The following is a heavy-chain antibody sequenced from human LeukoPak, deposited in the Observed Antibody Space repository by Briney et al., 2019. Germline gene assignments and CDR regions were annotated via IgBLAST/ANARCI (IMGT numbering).Heavy chain of an antibody. J-gene: IGHJ4*02. V-gene: IGHV3-48*03. D-gene: IGHD2-15*01. CDR1: GFTFSSYE. Sequence: GGSLRLSCAGSGFTFSSYEMNWVRQAPGKGLEWVSFISTSGSTIYYADSVKGRFTTSRDNSKNTLYLQMNSLRAEDTAVYYCAKGWSTFDYWGQGTLVTVSS. CDR2: ISTSGSTI. CDR3: AKGWSTFDY.